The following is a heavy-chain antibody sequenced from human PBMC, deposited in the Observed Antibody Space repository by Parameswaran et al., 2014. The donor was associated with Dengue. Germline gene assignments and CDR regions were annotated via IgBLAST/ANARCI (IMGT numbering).Heavy chain of an antibody. CDR2: IYYSGST. J-gene: IGHJ4*02. V-gene: IGHV4-39*07. CDR3: ARLKVYSSSWSHFDY. D-gene: IGHD6-13*01. Sequence: WIRQPPGKGLEWIGSIYYSGSTYYNPSLKSRVTISVDTSKNQFSLKLSSVTAADTAVYYCARLKVYSSSWSHFDYWGQGTLVTVSS.